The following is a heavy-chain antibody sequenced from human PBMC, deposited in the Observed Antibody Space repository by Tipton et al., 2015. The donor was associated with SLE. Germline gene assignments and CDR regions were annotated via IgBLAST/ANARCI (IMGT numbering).Heavy chain of an antibody. J-gene: IGHJ4*02. CDR2: FNAYNGNT. CDR3: AREVASYTSFDY. V-gene: IGHV1-18*01. CDR1: GYTFTNYG. Sequence: QLVQSGVEVKTPGASVKVSCKTSGYTFTNYGITWVRQAPGQGLEWMGWFNAYNGNTNYAQKFQDRVTMTTDTSTSTAFMELRSLRSDDTAVYYCAREVASYTSFDYWGQGTLVTVSS. D-gene: IGHD2-2*01.